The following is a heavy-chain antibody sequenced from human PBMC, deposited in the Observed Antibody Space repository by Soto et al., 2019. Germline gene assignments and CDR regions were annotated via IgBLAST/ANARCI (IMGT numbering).Heavy chain of an antibody. D-gene: IGHD3-16*01. V-gene: IGHV1-18*01. Sequence: ASVKVSCKASGYTFTSYAMHWVRQAPGQRLEWMGWINPYNANTNYAQKLQGRVTMTTDTSTSTAYMDLRSLTSDDTAVYYCARDRVAGIWGDAFDIWGQGTMVTVSS. CDR1: GYTFTSYA. CDR3: ARDRVAGIWGDAFDI. CDR2: INPYNANT. J-gene: IGHJ3*02.